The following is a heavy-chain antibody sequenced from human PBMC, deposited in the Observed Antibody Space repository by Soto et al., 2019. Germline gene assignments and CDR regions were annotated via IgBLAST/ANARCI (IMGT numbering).Heavy chain of an antibody. CDR2: ISAHNGKT. CDR1: GYTFTSYG. V-gene: IGHV1-18*01. J-gene: IGHJ4*02. Sequence: QVHLVQSGAEVKKPGASVKVSCKASGYTFTSYGITWVRQAPGQGLEWMGWISAHNGKTDYAQKLQGRVIVTRDTSTSTAYMALRSLLSDDTAVYYCARGRYGDYWGQGALVTVSS. CDR3: ARGRYGDY. D-gene: IGHD1-1*01.